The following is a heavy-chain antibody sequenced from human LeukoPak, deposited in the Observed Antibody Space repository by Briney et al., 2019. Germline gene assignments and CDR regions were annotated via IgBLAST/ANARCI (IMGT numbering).Heavy chain of an antibody. J-gene: IGHJ3*02. CDR1: GFIVSSNY. CDR3: AKDQSSGWHAFDI. Sequence: GGSLRLSCAASGFIVSSNYMSWVRQAPGKGLEWVSVISSGGNTYYADSVKGRFTISRDNSKNTLYLQMNSLRAEDTAVYYCAKDQSSGWHAFDIWGQGTMVTVSS. CDR2: ISSGGNT. V-gene: IGHV3-53*05. D-gene: IGHD6-19*01.